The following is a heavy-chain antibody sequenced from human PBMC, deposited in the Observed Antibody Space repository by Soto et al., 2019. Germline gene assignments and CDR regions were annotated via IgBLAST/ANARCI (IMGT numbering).Heavy chain of an antibody. J-gene: IGHJ4*02. CDR2: INPDGSIP. CDR3: ARVPIEKYGVWNY. CDR1: GFTFSSYW. D-gene: IGHD2-8*01. Sequence: EEQLVESGGGLVQPGGSLRLSCAAAGFTFSSYWMHWVRQAPGKGLVWVSRINPDGSIPTYADSVKGRFTISRDNANNTLYLQMHSLRGDDTAVYYCARVPIEKYGVWNYWGQGTLVTVSS. V-gene: IGHV3-74*01.